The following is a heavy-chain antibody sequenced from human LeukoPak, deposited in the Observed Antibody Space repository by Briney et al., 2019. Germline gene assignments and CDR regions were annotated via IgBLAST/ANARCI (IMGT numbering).Heavy chain of an antibody. V-gene: IGHV3-48*03. CDR2: ISNSGREI. CDR3: GRGHWGLDY. Sequence: GGSLRLSCAASGFTFSSFEMNWVRQAPGKGLEWVSYISNSGREINYADSVKGRFTISRDNAMSSLYLQMNSLRVEDTAVYYCGRGHWGLDYWGQGTLVTVSS. CDR1: GFTFSSFE. D-gene: IGHD7-27*01. J-gene: IGHJ4*02.